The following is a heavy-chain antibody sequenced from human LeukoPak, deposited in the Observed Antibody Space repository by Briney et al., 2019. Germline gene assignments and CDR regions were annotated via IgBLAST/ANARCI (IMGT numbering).Heavy chain of an antibody. V-gene: IGHV3-7*01. D-gene: IGHD5-18*01. Sequence: GGSLRLSCAASGFTFSSFWMSWVRQAPGKGLEWLGIIKQDGSEIYYVDSVRGRFTISRDNTKNSLYLQMKSLRAEDTAVYYCARDLSGVTGYTYGRGIDYWGQGTLVTVSS. J-gene: IGHJ4*02. CDR2: IKQDGSEI. CDR3: ARDLSGVTGYTYGRGIDY. CDR1: GFTFSSFW.